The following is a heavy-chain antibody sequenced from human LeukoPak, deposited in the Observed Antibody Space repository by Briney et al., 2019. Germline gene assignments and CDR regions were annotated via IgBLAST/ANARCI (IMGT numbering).Heavy chain of an antibody. CDR3: ARTYYYDAFDI. J-gene: IGHJ3*02. Sequence: SETLSLTCTVSGNSISSGDNYWRWIRQPAGKGLEWIGRIYTSGSTNYNPSLKSRVTISGDTSKNQFSLKLSSVTAADTAVYYCARTYYYDAFDIWGQGTMVTVSS. CDR1: GNSISSGDNY. CDR2: IYTSGST. V-gene: IGHV4-61*02. D-gene: IGHD3-10*01.